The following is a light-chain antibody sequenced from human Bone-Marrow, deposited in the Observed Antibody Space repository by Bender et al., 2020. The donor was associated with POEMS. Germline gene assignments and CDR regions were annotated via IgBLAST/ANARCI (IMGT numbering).Light chain of an antibody. Sequence: QSALTQPASVSGSPGQSITISCTGTTSDIGGSNYVSWYQQHPGKAPKVLIYDVRHRPSGVPDRFSGSKSGTSASLAISGLQSEDEADYYCAAWEDSLNGWVFGGGTKLTVL. CDR1: TSDIGGSNY. J-gene: IGLJ3*02. V-gene: IGLV2-14*03. CDR3: AAWEDSLNGWV. CDR2: DVR.